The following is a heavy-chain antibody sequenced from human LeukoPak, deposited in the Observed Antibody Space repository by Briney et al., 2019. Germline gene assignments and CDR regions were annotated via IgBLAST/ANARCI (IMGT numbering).Heavy chain of an antibody. CDR2: ISYDGSNK. CDR3: AGDSTRVVIPYYFDY. Sequence: GGSLRLSCAASGFTLSSYAMHWVRQAPGKGLEWVAVISYDGSNKYYADSVKGRFTISRDNSKNTLYLQMNSLRAEDTAVYYCAGDSTRVVIPYYFDYWGQGTLVTVSS. CDR1: GFTLSSYA. V-gene: IGHV3-30-3*01. J-gene: IGHJ4*02. D-gene: IGHD3-3*01.